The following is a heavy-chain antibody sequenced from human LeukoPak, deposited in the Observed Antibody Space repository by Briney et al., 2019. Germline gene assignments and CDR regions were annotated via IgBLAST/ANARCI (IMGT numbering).Heavy chain of an antibody. Sequence: SETLSLTCAVYGGSFSGYYWSWIRQPPGKGLEWIGEINHSGSTNYNPSLKSRVTISVDTSKNQFSLKLSSVTAADTAVYYCASGSPTTAGMDVWGQGATVTVSS. D-gene: IGHD4-11*01. J-gene: IGHJ6*02. CDR1: GGSFSGYY. CDR2: INHSGST. CDR3: ASGSPTTAGMDV. V-gene: IGHV4-34*01.